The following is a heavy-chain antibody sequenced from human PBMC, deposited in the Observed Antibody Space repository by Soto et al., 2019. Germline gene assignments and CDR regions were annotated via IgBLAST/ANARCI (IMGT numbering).Heavy chain of an antibody. CDR3: AKDTTMIVVADAFDI. CDR2: ISYDGSNK. J-gene: IGHJ3*02. Sequence: XGSLRLSCAASGFTFSSYGMHWVRQAPGKGLEWVAVISYDGSNKYYADSVKGRFTISRDNSKNTLYLQMNSLRAEDTAVYYCAKDTTMIVVADAFDIWGQGTMVTVSS. CDR1: GFTFSSYG. D-gene: IGHD3-22*01. V-gene: IGHV3-30*18.